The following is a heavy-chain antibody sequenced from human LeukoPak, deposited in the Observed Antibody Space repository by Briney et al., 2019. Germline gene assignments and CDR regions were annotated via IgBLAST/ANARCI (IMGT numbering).Heavy chain of an antibody. CDR1: GGTFSSYA. V-gene: IGHV1-69*05. CDR3: ARGFRLGSGWYGY. Sequence: ASVEVSCKASGGTFSSYAISWVRQAPGQGLEWMGGIIPIFGTANYAQKFQGRVTITTDESTSTAYMELSSLRSEDTAVYYCARGFRLGSGWYGYWGQGTLVTVSS. CDR2: IIPIFGTA. D-gene: IGHD6-19*01. J-gene: IGHJ4*02.